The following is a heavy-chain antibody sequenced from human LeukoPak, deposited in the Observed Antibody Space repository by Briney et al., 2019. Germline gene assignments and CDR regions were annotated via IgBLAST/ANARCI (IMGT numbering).Heavy chain of an antibody. V-gene: IGHV1-46*01. D-gene: IGHD2-15*01. CDR1: AYTYTSYS. CDR3: ATDSHIVVVVAANPYYFDY. Sequence: SAQVYSKASAYTYTSYSMPCVPQAPGQAPDRLGIINPSGAGPSYAQKFQGRVTTTSDPSTSTVYMELSSLRSEDTAVYYCATDSHIVVVVAANPYYFDYWGQGTLVTVSS. J-gene: IGHJ4*02. CDR2: INPSGAGP.